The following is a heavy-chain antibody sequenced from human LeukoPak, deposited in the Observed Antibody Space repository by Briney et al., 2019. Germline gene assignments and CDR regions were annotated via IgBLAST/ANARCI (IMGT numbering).Heavy chain of an antibody. CDR1: GFTFTSYS. CDR3: AKSYYYDSSGYYQFFDY. J-gene: IGHJ4*02. CDR2: ISGGGGST. Sequence: GGSLRLSCAASGFTFTSYSMNWVRQAPGKGLEWVSTISGGGGSTYYADSVKGRFTISRDNSKNTLYLQMNSLRAEDTAVYYCAKSYYYDSSGYYQFFDYWGQGTLVTVSS. V-gene: IGHV3-23*01. D-gene: IGHD3-22*01.